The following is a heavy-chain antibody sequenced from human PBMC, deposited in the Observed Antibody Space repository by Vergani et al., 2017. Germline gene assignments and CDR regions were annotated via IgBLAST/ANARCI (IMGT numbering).Heavy chain of an antibody. CDR2: ISSSSSYI. J-gene: IGHJ3*02. D-gene: IGHD3-10*01. Sequence: EVQLVESGGGLVKPGGSLRLSCAASGFTFSSYSMNWVRQAPGKGLEWVSSISSSSSYIYYADSVKGRFTISRDNAKNSLYLQMNSLRAEDTAVYYCARASGSGLLWFGELLFEHAFDIWGQGTMVNVSS. V-gene: IGHV3-21*01. CDR1: GFTFSSYS. CDR3: ARASGSGLLWFGELLFEHAFDI.